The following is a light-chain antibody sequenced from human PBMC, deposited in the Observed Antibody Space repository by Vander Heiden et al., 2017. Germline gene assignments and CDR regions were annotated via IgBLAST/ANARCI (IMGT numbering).Light chain of an antibody. CDR3: QQYGSSPWT. J-gene: IGKJ1*01. Sequence: ELVLTPSPGPLSLSPGERAALSCRRSQRISSTSLAWYQQKPGRAPRLLIYGPSTRATGIPDRFSGSGSGTDFTLTISRLEPEDCAVYYCQQYGSSPWTFGQGTKVEIK. CDR2: GPS. CDR1: QRISSTS. V-gene: IGKV3-20*01.